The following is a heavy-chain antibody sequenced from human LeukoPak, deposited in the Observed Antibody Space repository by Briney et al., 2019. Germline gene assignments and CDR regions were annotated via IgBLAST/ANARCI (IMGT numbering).Heavy chain of an antibody. Sequence: GGSLILSCAAPGFTFSSSWMTWVRQAPGKGLEWVASIREDGSEKTSVDSVKGRFTISRDNAKNSLYLQMDSLRAEDTAVYYCARGPTNGQAFDYWGQGTLVSVSS. J-gene: IGHJ4*02. V-gene: IGHV3-7*01. D-gene: IGHD2-8*01. CDR1: GFTFSSSW. CDR3: ARGPTNGQAFDY. CDR2: IREDGSEK.